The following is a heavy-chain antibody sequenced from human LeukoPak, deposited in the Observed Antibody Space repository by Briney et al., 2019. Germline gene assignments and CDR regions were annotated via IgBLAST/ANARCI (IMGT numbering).Heavy chain of an antibody. CDR1: GDSISTYY. V-gene: IGHV4-59*04. CDR2: IYYSGST. CDR3: ARRLRGIAAAGTFDY. J-gene: IGHJ4*02. D-gene: IGHD6-13*01. Sequence: SETLSLTCTVSGDSISTYYWSWIRQPPGKGLEWIGTIYYSGSTYYNPSLKSRVTMSVDTSKNQFSLKLSSVTAADTAVYYCARRLRGIAAAGTFDYWGQGTLVTVSS.